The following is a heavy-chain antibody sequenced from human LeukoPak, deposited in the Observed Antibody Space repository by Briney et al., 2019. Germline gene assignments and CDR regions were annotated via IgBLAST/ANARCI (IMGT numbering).Heavy chain of an antibody. CDR3: ATSGGYYQFDY. D-gene: IGHD1-26*01. J-gene: IGHJ4*02. CDR2: IYSGGST. V-gene: IGHV3-53*01. CDR1: GFTVSSNY. Sequence: GGSLRLSCAASGFTVSSNYMSWVRQAPGKGLEWVSVIYSGGSTYYADSVKGRFTISRDNSKNTLYLQMNSLRADDTAVYYCATSGGYYQFDYWGQGNPGHRLL.